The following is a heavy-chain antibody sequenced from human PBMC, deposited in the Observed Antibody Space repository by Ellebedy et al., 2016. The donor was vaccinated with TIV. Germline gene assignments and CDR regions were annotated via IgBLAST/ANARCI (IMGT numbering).Heavy chain of an antibody. V-gene: IGHV3-15*01. J-gene: IGHJ6*02. CDR2: IKSKTDGGTT. CDR1: GFTFSNAW. Sequence: GESLKISXAASGFTFSNAWMSWVRQAPGKGLEWVGRIKSKTDGGTTDYAAPVKGRFTISRDDSKNTLFLQMNSLKTEDTAVYYCTTDHGTFGMDVWGQGTTVTVSS. D-gene: IGHD1-1*01. CDR3: TTDHGTFGMDV.